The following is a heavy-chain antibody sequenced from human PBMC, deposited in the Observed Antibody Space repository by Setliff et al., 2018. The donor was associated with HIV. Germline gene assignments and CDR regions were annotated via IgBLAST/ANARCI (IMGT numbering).Heavy chain of an antibody. CDR2: VRPCNADK. CDR3: ARDRAYCSSGSCYRPLVYYFYYMDV. Sequence: GASVKVSCKASGFTFSDYYMHWVRQAPGQGLEWMGWVRPCNADKNYAQKFQGRVTMTSDTSISTAYLELSGLTSDDTAIYYCARDRAYCSSGSCYRPLVYYFYYMDVWGTGTTVTVSS. CDR1: GFTFSDYY. V-gene: IGHV1-2*02. J-gene: IGHJ6*03. D-gene: IGHD2-15*01.